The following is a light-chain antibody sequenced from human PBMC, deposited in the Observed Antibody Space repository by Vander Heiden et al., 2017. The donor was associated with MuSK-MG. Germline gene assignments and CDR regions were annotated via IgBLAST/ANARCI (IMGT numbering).Light chain of an antibody. CDR3: SSYTSSSTPV. V-gene: IGLV2-14*01. CDR2: DVS. Sequence: QSALTQPASVSGSPGQSITISCTGTSSDVGGYNYVSWYQQHPGKAHKLMIYDVSNRPAGVSNRFSASKSGNTASLTISGRQAEDEADYYCSSYTSSSTPVFGGGTKLTVL. J-gene: IGLJ2*01. CDR1: SSDVGGYNY.